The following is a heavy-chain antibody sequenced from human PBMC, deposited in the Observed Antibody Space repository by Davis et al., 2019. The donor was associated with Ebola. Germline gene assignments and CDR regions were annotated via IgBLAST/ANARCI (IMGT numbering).Heavy chain of an antibody. J-gene: IGHJ2*01. CDR1: GFTFSSYW. CDR2: ISSSTSYI. V-gene: IGHV3-21*01. Sequence: PGGSLRLSCAASGFTFSSYWMSWVRQAPGKGLEWVSSISSSTSYIYYADSVKGRFTISRDNAKRSVSLQMDSLRAEDTAAYFCASGGSSVVTNWYFDLWGRGTLVTVSS. CDR3: ASGGSSVVTNWYFDL. D-gene: IGHD3-22*01.